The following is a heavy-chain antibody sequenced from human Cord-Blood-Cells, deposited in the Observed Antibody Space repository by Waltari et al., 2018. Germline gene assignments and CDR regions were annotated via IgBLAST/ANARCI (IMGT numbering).Heavy chain of an antibody. CDR3: AKASDIVVVPAAFDY. CDR2: ISWNSGSR. D-gene: IGHD2-2*01. Sequence: EVQLVESGGGLVQPGRSLRLSCAASGFTFDDYAMPWVRQAPGKGLEWVSGISWNSGSRGYAGSVKGLFTISRDDVKNSLYLQMNSLRAEDTALYYCAKASDIVVVPAAFDYWGQGTLVTVSS. V-gene: IGHV3-9*01. J-gene: IGHJ4*02. CDR1: GFTFDDYA.